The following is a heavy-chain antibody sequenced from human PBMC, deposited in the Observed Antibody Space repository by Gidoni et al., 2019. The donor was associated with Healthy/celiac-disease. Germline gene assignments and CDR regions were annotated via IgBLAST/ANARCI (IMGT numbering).Heavy chain of an antibody. CDR1: GYTFTGYY. CDR3: ARYGGGSSRTGDSDY. J-gene: IGHJ4*02. V-gene: IGHV1-2*02. D-gene: IGHD6-13*01. CDR2: SNPNSGGT. Sequence: QVQLVQSGAEGKKPGASVQVSCKASGYTFTGYYMHWVRQAPGQGLEWMGWSNPNSGGTNYAQKFQGRVTITRDTSISTAYMELSRLRSDDTAVYYCARYGGGSSRTGDSDYWGQGTLVTVSS.